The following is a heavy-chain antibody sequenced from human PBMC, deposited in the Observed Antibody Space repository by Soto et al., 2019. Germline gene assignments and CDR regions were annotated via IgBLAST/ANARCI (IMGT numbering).Heavy chain of an antibody. J-gene: IGHJ6*03. CDR1: GFTFRSYS. V-gene: IGHV3-21*01. CDR2: ISSSSSYI. Sequence: EVQLLESGGGLVKPGGSLRLSCAASGFTFRSYSMNWVRQAPGKGLEGVSSISSSSSYIYYADSVKGRFTISRDNAKNSLYLQKNSLRAEDTAVNYCGRGFYDGDHSYYYYMDVWGKGSPVTVSS. CDR3: GRGFYDGDHSYYYYMDV. D-gene: IGHD4-17*01.